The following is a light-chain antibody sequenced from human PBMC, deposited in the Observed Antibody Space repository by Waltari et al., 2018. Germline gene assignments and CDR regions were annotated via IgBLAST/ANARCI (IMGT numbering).Light chain of an antibody. CDR2: AAS. CDR3: QQSYSTPFT. CDR1: QSISTY. J-gene: IGKJ3*01. Sequence: DIQMTQSPSSLSASVGDRVTITCRASQSISTYLNWYQQKPGKAPKLRIYAASSLQSGVPSRFSGSGSGTDFTLTIRSLQPEDFATYYCQQSYSTPFTFGPGTKVDIK. V-gene: IGKV1-39*01.